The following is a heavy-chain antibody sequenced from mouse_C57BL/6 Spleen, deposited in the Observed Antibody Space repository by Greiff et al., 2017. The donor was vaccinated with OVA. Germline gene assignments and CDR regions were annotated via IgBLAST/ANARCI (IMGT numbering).Heavy chain of an antibody. Sequence: LQESGAELVRPGTSVKMSCKASGYTFTNYWIGWAKQRPGHGLEWIGDIYPGGGYTNYNEKFKGKATLTADKSSSTAYMQFSSLTSEDSAIYYCARGDDYDLYYFDYWGQGTTLTVSS. J-gene: IGHJ2*01. D-gene: IGHD2-4*01. CDR2: IYPGGGYT. CDR3: ARGDDYDLYYFDY. V-gene: IGHV1-63*01. CDR1: GYTFTNYW.